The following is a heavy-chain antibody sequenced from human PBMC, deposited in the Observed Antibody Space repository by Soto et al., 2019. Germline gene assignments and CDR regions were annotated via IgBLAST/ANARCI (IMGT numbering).Heavy chain of an antibody. CDR1: GGSISSYY. CDR2: IYYSGST. V-gene: IGHV4-59*12. J-gene: IGHJ4*02. D-gene: IGHD6-19*01. Sequence: SETLSLTCTVSGGSISSYYWSWIRQPPGKGLEWIGYIYYSGSTNYNPSLKSRVTISVDKSKNQFSLKLSSVTAADTAVYYCARSVAVAANFDYWGQGTLVTVSS. CDR3: ARSVAVAANFDY.